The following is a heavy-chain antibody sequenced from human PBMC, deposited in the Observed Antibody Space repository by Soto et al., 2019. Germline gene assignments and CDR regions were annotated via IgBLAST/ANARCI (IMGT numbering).Heavy chain of an antibody. J-gene: IGHJ1*01. CDR1: GFTFSNFA. CDR3: ATGTAAPAH. V-gene: IGHV3-23*01. CDR2: ISTSGGTT. D-gene: IGHD6-13*01. Sequence: EVQLLESGGGLVQPGGSLRLSCAASGFTFSNFAMSWVRQAPGKGLEWVSGISTSGGTTYYADSVKGRFTSSRDNSKNTLYLQMTSLRAEDTAVYYCATGTAAPAHWGQGTLVTVSS.